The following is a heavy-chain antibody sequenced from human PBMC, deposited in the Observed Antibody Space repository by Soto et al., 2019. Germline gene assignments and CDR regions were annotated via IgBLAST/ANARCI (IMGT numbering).Heavy chain of an antibody. D-gene: IGHD1-26*01. CDR3: AREIGGTNYYYYMDV. CDR2: ISSNGGST. J-gene: IGHJ6*03. CDR1: GFTFSSYA. Sequence: GGSLRLSCAASGFTFSSYAMHWVRQAPGKGLEYVSAISSNGGSTYYANSVKGRFTISRDNSKNTLYLQMGSLRAEDMAVYYCAREIGGTNYYYYMDVWGKGTTVTVSS. V-gene: IGHV3-64*01.